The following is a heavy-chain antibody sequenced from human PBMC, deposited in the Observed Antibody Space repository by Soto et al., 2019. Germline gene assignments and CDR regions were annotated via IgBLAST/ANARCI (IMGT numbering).Heavy chain of an antibody. V-gene: IGHV1-2*04. CDR3: ATWVDYGDFEGFDF. CDR1: GYSFTDYK. D-gene: IGHD4-17*01. J-gene: IGHJ4*01. Sequence: ASVKVSCKTSGYSFTDYKLHWVRQAPGQGLEWMVWVDPNGGGSNSAQKFQGSVTMTWDTSITTAYLDLTRLTTNDTATYFCATWVDYGDFEGFDFWG. CDR2: VDPNGGGS.